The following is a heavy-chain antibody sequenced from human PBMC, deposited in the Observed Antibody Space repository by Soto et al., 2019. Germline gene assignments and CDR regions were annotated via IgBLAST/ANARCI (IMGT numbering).Heavy chain of an antibody. J-gene: IGHJ6*02. D-gene: IGHD1-1*01. V-gene: IGHV1-8*01. CDR2: MNPYSGNT. CDR3: ARERTGTTSMDV. Sequence: QVQLVQSGAEVKKPGASVKVSCKDSGYTFTSYVINWVRQATRQGLEWMGWMNPYSGNTGYAQKFQGRVTMTRNTSISTAYMELSSLRSGDTAVYYCARERTGTTSMDVWGQGTRFTVS. CDR1: GYTFTSYV.